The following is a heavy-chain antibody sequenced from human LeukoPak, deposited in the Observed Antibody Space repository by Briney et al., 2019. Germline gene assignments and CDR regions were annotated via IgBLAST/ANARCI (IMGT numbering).Heavy chain of an antibody. D-gene: IGHD3-16*01. J-gene: IGHJ5*01. CDR3: ARDTSLDS. V-gene: IGHV4-39*07. CDR1: GVSISRTTNY. Sequence: SETLSFTCTVSGVSISRTTNYWSWIRQPPGKGLEWIGSIDYRGSTSHNPSLKSRVTLSVDTSKNQFSLKLSSVTAADTAIYYCARDTSLDSWGQGTLVIVSS. CDR2: IDYRGST.